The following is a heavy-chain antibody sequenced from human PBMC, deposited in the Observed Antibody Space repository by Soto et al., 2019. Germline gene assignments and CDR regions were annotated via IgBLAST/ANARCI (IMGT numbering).Heavy chain of an antibody. J-gene: IGHJ4*02. CDR3: ASGGMVAATLTDY. CDR1: GYTFTSYD. CDR2: MNPNSGNT. Sequence: ASVKVSCKASGYTFTSYDINWVRQATGQGLEWMGWMNPNSGNTGYAQKFHGRVTMTRNTSISTAYMELSSLSSEDTAVYSCASGGMVAATLTDYWGQGTLVTVSS. V-gene: IGHV1-8*01. D-gene: IGHD2-15*01.